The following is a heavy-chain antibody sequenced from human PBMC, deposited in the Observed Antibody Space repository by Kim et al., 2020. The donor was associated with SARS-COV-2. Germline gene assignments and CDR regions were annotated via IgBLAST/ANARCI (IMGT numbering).Heavy chain of an antibody. D-gene: IGHD3-3*01. J-gene: IGHJ2*01. CDR2: IYYSGST. CDR1: GGSISSYY. V-gene: IGHV4-59*01. Sequence: SETLSLTCTVSGGSISSYYWSWIRQPPGKGLERIGYIYYSGSTNYNPSLKSRLTISVATSKNQFPLKLSSVTAADAAVYYCARDRREWLQYTANWYFDLWGRGTLVTVSS. CDR3: ARDRREWLQYTANWYFDL.